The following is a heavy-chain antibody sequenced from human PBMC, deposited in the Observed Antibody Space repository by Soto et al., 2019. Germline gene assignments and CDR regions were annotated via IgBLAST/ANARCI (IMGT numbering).Heavy chain of an antibody. D-gene: IGHD2-21*01. CDR2: QSYDGSNI. V-gene: IGHV3-30*18. CDR1: GFTFSIYG. CDR3: AKVGPGVIAVKAYIDS. Sequence: PGGSLRLSCAASGFTFSIYGMHWVRQAPGKGLEWVAVQSYDGSNIYYGDSVKGRFTISRDNSKNTLYLQMDSLRPEDTAMYYCAKVGPGVIAVKAYIDSWGQGTLVTVSS. J-gene: IGHJ4*02.